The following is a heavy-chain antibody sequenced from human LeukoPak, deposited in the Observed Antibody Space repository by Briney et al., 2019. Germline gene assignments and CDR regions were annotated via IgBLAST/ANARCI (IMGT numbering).Heavy chain of an antibody. CDR2: IIPIFGTA. CDR3: ARVYYPQGWSGYLFDY. J-gene: IGHJ4*02. CDR1: GGTFSSYA. D-gene: IGHD3-3*01. Sequence: ASVKVSCKASGGTFSSYAISWVRQAPGQGLEWMGGIIPIFGTANYAQKFQGRVTITADESTSTAYMELSSQRAEDTAVYYCARVYYPQGWSGYLFDYWGQGTLVTVSS. V-gene: IGHV1-69*13.